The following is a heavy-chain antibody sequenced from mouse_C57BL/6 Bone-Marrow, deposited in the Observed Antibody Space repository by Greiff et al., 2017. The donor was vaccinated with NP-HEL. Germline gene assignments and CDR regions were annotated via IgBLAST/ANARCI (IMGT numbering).Heavy chain of an antibody. D-gene: IGHD1-1*01. Sequence: QVQLKQPGAELVRPGSSVKLSCKASGYTFTSYWMHWVKQRPIQGLEWIGNIDPSDSETHYNPKFKDKATLTVDKSSSTAYMQLSSLTSEDSAVYYCARERITTVEAMDYWGQGTSVTVSS. CDR2: IDPSDSET. CDR1: GYTFTSYW. V-gene: IGHV1-52*01. CDR3: ARERITTVEAMDY. J-gene: IGHJ4*01.